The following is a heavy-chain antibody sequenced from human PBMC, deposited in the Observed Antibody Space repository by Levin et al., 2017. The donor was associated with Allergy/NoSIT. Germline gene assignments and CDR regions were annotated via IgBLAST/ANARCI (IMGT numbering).Heavy chain of an antibody. CDR3: ARTSKVGTTGYYMDV. V-gene: IGHV4-59*01. D-gene: IGHD2-8*02. J-gene: IGHJ6*03. CDR2: IYYSGGT. CDR1: GGSISSYY. Sequence: SQTLSLTCIVSGGSISSYYWTWIRQPPGKGLECIGYIYYSGGTSYNPSLKSRVTISVDTSKNQFSLKLSSVTAADTAVYYGARTSKVGTTGYYMDVWGKGTTVTVSS.